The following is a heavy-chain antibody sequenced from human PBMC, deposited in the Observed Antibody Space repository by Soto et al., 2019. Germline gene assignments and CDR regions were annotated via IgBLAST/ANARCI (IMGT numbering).Heavy chain of an antibody. D-gene: IGHD1-1*01. CDR3: GRTNNIYTLTLHDALPIAVQ. Sequence: GKRLEWIGYIYYSGSTNYNPSLKSRVTISVDTSKNQFSLKLSSVTAADTAVYYCGRTNNIYTLTLHDALPIAVQ. CDR2: IYYSGST. J-gene: IGHJ1*01. V-gene: IGHV4-59*08.